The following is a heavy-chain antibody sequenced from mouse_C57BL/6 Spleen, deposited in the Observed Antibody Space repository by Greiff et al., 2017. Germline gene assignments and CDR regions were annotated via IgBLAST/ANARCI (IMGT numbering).Heavy chain of an antibody. J-gene: IGHJ4*01. V-gene: IGHV1-18*01. CDR3: ARVDDYDGDYYAMDY. D-gene: IGHD2-4*01. Sequence: VQLQQSGPELVKPGASVKIPCKASGYTFTDYNMDWVKQSHGKSLEWIGDITPNNGGTIYNQKFKGKATLTVDKSSSTAYMELRSLTSEDTAVYYCARVDDYDGDYYAMDYWGQGTSVTVSS. CDR1: GYTFTDYN. CDR2: ITPNNGGT.